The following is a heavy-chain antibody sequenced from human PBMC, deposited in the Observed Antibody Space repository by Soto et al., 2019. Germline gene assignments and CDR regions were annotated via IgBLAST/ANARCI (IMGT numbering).Heavy chain of an antibody. J-gene: IGHJ3*01. CDR1: GYSFTNYW. V-gene: IGHV5-51*01. Sequence: RGESLKISCKGSGYSFTNYWIGWVRQMPGRGLERMGIIYPGDSDSRYSPSFQGQVTISADKSISTAYLQWNSLKASDTAMYYCGIGAFYTFDVWGQGTMVTVSS. D-gene: IGHD2-21*02. CDR2: IYPGDSDS. CDR3: GIGAFYTFDV.